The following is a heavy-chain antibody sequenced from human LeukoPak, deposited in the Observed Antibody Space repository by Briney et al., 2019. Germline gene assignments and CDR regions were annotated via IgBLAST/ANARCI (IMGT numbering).Heavy chain of an antibody. V-gene: IGHV4-59*01. CDR3: ARAKYSYGPQGDY. J-gene: IGHJ4*02. CDR1: GGSISSYY. D-gene: IGHD5-18*01. CDR2: IYYSGST. Sequence: PSETLSLTCTVSGGSISSYYWSWIRQPPGKGLEWIGYIYYSGSTNYNPSLKSRVTISVDTSKNQFSLQLSSVTAADTAVYYCARAKYSYGPQGDYWGQGTLVTVSS.